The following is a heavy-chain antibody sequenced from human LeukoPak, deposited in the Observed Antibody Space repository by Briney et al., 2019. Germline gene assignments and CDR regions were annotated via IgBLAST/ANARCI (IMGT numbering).Heavy chain of an antibody. D-gene: IGHD2-2*01. Sequence: GGSLRLSCATSRFTFSSYEMNWVRQAPGKGLEWVSYISSSGTTMYYADSVKGRFTISRDNARKSLYLQMNSLRAEDTAIYYCARAGEYCSSTSCYVAHYWGRGTLVTDSS. CDR3: ARAGEYCSSTSCYVAHY. J-gene: IGHJ4*02. CDR2: ISSSGTTM. CDR1: RFTFSSYE. V-gene: IGHV3-48*03.